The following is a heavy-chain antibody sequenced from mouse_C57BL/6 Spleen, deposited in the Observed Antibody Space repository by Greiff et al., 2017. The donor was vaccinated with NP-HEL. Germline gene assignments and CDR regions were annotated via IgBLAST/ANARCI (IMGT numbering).Heavy chain of an antibody. CDR2: IYPRSGNT. J-gene: IGHJ3*01. D-gene: IGHD1-1*01. V-gene: IGHV1-81*01. CDR1: GYTFTSYG. Sequence: QVHVKQSGAELARPGASVKLSCKASGYTFTSYGISWVKQRTGQGLEWIGEIYPRSGNTYYNEKFKGKATLTADKSSSTAYMELRSLTSEDSAVYFCARDYYGSSHFAYWGQGTLVTVSA. CDR3: ARDYYGSSHFAY.